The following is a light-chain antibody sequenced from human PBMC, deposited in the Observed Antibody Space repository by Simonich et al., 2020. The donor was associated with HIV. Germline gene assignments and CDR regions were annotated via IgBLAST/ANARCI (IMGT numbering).Light chain of an antibody. CDR3: QQYYTTPYT. Sequence: DIVMTQSPDSLAVSLGERATINSKSSQNVLYISNNQNYLTWYQQKPGQPPKLLIYWASTRESGVPDLFSGSGSGTDFTLTISSLQAEDVAVYYCQQYYTTPYTFGQGTKLEIK. CDR2: WAS. J-gene: IGKJ2*01. CDR1: QNVLYISNNQNY. V-gene: IGKV4-1*01.